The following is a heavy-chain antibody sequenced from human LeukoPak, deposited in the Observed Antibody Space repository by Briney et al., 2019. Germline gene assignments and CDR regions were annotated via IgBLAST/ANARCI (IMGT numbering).Heavy chain of an antibody. CDR1: DGSISNYH. V-gene: IGHV4-4*07. J-gene: IGHJ4*02. CDR3: ARERRDFWSGYYDS. CDR2: VHFTGNT. Sequence: PSETLSLTCIVSDGSISNYHWSWIRKPAGKGLEWIGRVHFTGNTNYNPSFKSRLTMSVDTSKSQFSLNLKSVTAADTATYCCARERRDFWSGYYDSWGQGILVTVSS. D-gene: IGHD3-3*01.